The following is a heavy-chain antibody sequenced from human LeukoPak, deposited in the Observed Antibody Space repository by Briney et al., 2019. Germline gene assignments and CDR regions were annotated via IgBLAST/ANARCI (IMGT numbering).Heavy chain of an antibody. V-gene: IGHV4-39*07. D-gene: IGHD3-16*02. Sequence: SETLSLTCTVSGGSISSRSYYWGWIRQPPGKGLEWIGSIYYSGSTYYNPSLKSRVTISVDMSKNQFSLNLSSVTAADTAVYYCARDRGIMTTFGGVVAKGAHYWGQGTLVTVSS. J-gene: IGHJ4*02. CDR2: IYYSGST. CDR1: GGSISSRSYY. CDR3: ARDRGIMTTFGGVVAKGAHY.